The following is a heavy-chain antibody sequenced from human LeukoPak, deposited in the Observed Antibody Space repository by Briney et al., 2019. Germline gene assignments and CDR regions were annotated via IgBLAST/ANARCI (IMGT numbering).Heavy chain of an antibody. D-gene: IGHD2/OR15-2a*01. V-gene: IGHV3-11*04. CDR1: GFTFSGYY. Sequence: GGSLRLSCAASGFTFSGYYMSWIRQAPGKGLEWVSYISSSGSTIYYADSVKGRFTISRDNAKNSLYLQMNSLRAEDTAVYYCAKHDGLSPFLEFFHHWGQGTLVAVSS. CDR3: AKHDGLSPFLEFFHH. CDR2: ISSSGSTI. J-gene: IGHJ1*01.